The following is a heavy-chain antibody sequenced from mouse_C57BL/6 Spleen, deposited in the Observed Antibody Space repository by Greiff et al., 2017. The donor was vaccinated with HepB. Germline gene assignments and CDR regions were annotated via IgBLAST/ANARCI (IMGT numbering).Heavy chain of an antibody. CDR3: TEDQLKGNAMDY. CDR1: GFTFSNYW. J-gene: IGHJ4*01. Sequence: EVQVVESGGGLVQPGGSMKLSCVASGFTFSNYWMNWVRQSPEKGLEWVAQIRLKSDNYATHYAESVKGRFTISRDDSKSSVYLQMNNLRAEDTGIYYCTEDQLKGNAMDYWGQGTSVTVSS. V-gene: IGHV6-3*01. D-gene: IGHD1-3*01. CDR2: IRLKSDNYAT.